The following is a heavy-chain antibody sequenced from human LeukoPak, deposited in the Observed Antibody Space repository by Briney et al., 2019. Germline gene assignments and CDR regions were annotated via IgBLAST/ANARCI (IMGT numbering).Heavy chain of an antibody. Sequence: GGSLRLSCAASGFTFDDYAMPWVRQAPGKGLEWVSGISWNSGSIGYADSVKGRFTISRDNAKNSLYLQMNSLRAEDTALYYCAKSAAAAGIKAFDIWGQGTMVTVSS. V-gene: IGHV3-9*01. D-gene: IGHD6-13*01. CDR3: AKSAAAAGIKAFDI. CDR1: GFTFDDYA. J-gene: IGHJ3*02. CDR2: ISWNSGSI.